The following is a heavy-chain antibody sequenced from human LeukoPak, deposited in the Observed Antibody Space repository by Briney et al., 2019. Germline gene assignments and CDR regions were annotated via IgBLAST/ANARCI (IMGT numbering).Heavy chain of an antibody. V-gene: IGHV3-7*01. J-gene: IGHJ6*03. CDR2: IKQDGSEK. D-gene: IGHD6-13*01. CDR1: GFTFTGYW. CDR3: ARSAPAGFSYYYYYMDV. Sequence: PGGSLRLSCAASGFTFTGYWMSWVRQAPGKGLEWVANIKQDGSEKYYVDSVKGRFTISRDNAKNTLYMQTNSLRAEDTAVYYCARSAPAGFSYYYYYMDVWGKGTTVTISS.